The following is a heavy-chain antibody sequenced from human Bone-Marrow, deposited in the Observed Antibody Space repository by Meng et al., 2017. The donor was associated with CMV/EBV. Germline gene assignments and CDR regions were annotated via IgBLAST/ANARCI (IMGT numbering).Heavy chain of an antibody. CDR2: INHSGST. CDR1: GGSFSGYY. J-gene: IGHJ6*02. Sequence: SQTLSLTCAVYGGSFSGYYWSWIRQPPGKGLEWIGEINHSGSTNYNSSLKSRVTISVDTSKNKFSLKLSSGTAADTAVYYCARGRIAARPSKYYYYYYGMDVWGQGPTVTFSS. CDR3: ARGRIAARPSKYYYYYYGMDV. D-gene: IGHD6-6*01. V-gene: IGHV4-34*01.